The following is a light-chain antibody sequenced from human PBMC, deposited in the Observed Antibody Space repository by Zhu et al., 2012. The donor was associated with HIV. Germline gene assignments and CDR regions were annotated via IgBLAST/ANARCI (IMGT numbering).Light chain of an antibody. J-gene: IGKJ2*01. Sequence: EIVLTQSPATLSLSPGERATLSCRASQSVSNYLAWYQQKPGQAPRLLIYDASNRATGIPARFSGSGSGTDFTLTISSLGPEDFAVYYCQQRSNWPPYTFGQGTKLEIK. CDR3: QQRSNWPPYT. V-gene: IGKV3-11*01. CDR2: DAS. CDR1: QSVSNY.